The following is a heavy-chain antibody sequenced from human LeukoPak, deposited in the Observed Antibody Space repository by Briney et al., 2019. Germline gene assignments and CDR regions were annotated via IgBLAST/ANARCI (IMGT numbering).Heavy chain of an antibody. CDR1: GFTFSSYA. Sequence: GGSLRLSCSASGFTFSSYAMHWVRRAPGKGLEYVSAISSNGGSTYYADSVKGRFTISRDNSKNTLYLQMSSLRAEDTAVYYCVKEGAVARFDPWGQGTLVTVSS. V-gene: IGHV3-64D*06. J-gene: IGHJ5*02. CDR3: VKEGAVARFDP. D-gene: IGHD6-19*01. CDR2: ISSNGGST.